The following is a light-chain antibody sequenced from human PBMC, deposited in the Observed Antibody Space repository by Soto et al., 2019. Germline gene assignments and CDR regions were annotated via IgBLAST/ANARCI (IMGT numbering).Light chain of an antibody. CDR2: GAA. V-gene: IGKV3-15*01. J-gene: IGKJ1*01. CDR1: HSVDSN. Sequence: EIVMTQSPATLSVSTGQGATLSCRASHSVDSNLALYQHKPGPAPGLRIYGAATRASAIPARFSGSGSGSGFTLTLSILQSEAFAVYVCQWYKNGTPWTFGQGTKVDIK. CDR3: QWYKNGTPWT.